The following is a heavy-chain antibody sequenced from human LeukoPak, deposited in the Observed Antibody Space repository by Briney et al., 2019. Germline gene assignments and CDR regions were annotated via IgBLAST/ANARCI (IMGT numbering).Heavy chain of an antibody. V-gene: IGHV3-74*03. CDR1: GFTFSNYW. Sequence: PGGSLRLSCAASGFTFSNYWIHWVRQAPGKGLVWVSRIDNAGIITTYADSVKGRFTISRDNAENTLYLQMNSLRVEDTAVYYCVRSAFHAGSGNYYDYWGQGTLVTVSS. CDR2: IDNAGIIT. D-gene: IGHD3-22*01. J-gene: IGHJ4*02. CDR3: VRSAFHAGSGNYYDY.